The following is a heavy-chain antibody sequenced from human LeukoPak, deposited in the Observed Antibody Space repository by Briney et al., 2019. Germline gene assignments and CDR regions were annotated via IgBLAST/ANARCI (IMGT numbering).Heavy chain of an antibody. CDR1: GFTVSSNY. CDR2: IYSGGST. D-gene: IGHD3-22*01. Sequence: GGSLRLSCAASGFTVSSNYMSWVRQAPGKGLEWVSVIYSGGSTYYADSVKGRFTISRDNSKNTLYLQMNSLRAEDTAVYYCASSGYYPIGHYWGQGTLVTVSS. J-gene: IGHJ4*02. V-gene: IGHV3-66*01. CDR3: ASSGYYPIGHY.